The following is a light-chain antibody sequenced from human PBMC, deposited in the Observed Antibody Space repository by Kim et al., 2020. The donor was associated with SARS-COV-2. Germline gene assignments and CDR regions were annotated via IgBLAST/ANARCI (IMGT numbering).Light chain of an antibody. CDR1: RSNIGAYYD. Sequence: QRVTISCTGSRSNIGAYYDVHWYQQLPGRAPKLLIYDNINRPSGVPDRISGSKSGTSASLVITGLQAEDEAVYYCQSYDRSLSGSVFGGGTQLTVL. CDR2: DNI. V-gene: IGLV1-40*01. CDR3: QSYDRSLSGSV. J-gene: IGLJ3*02.